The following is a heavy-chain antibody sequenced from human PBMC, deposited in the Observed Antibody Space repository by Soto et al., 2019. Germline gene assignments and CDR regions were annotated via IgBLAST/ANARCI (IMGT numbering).Heavy chain of an antibody. J-gene: IGHJ5*02. D-gene: IGHD3-10*01. CDR2: IYYSGST. V-gene: IGHV4-31*03. CDR3: ARTRNMVRGDLNWFDP. CDR1: GGSISSGCYY. Sequence: PSETLSLTCTVSGGSISSGCYYWSWIRQHPGKGLEWIGYIYYSGSTYYNPSLKSRVTISVDTSKNQFSLKLSSVTAADTAVYYCARTRNMVRGDLNWFDPWGQGTLVTVSS.